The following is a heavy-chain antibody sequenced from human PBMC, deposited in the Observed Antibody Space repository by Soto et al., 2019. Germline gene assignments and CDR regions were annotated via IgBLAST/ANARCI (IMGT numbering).Heavy chain of an antibody. CDR3: AHRLGQSGSNWHSGAYDM. CDR2: IYWDDDK. V-gene: IGHV2-5*02. Sequence: QITLKESGPTLVQPTQTLTLTCTFSGFSLTTTGVGVGWIRQPPGKALEWLAVIYWDDDKRYSPSLKSRLTLSKHSPQNQVVLIMPNMDPVDPATYYCAHRLGQSGSNWHSGAYDMWGPGTMVTVSS. CDR1: GFSLTTTGVG. J-gene: IGHJ3*02. D-gene: IGHD1-7*01.